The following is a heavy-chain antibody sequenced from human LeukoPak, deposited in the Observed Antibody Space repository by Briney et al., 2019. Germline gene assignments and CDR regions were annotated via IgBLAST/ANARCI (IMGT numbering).Heavy chain of an antibody. J-gene: IGHJ6*04. CDR3: AKGLVVRGYYYYGMDV. Sequence: GRSLRLSCAASGFTFSSYGMHWVRQAPGKGLEWVAVISYDGSNKYYVDSVKGRFTISRDNSKNTLYLQMNSLRAEDTAVYYCAKGLVVRGYYYYGMDVWGKGTTVTVSS. CDR2: ISYDGSNK. V-gene: IGHV3-30*18. CDR1: GFTFSSYG. D-gene: IGHD2-2*01.